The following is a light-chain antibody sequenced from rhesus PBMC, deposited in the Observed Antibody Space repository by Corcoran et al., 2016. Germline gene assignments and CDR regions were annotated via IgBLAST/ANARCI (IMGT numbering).Light chain of an antibody. J-gene: IGKJ2*01. V-gene: IGKV3-35*01. CDR1: QSVSSN. Sequence: EIVMTQSPATLSLSPGERATLSCRASQSVSSNFAWYQQKPGQAPRLLINYASNRATGIPDRFSGSGSGTDFTLTISSLEPEDVGVYYCQQYNNWNSFGQGTKVEIK. CDR3: QQYNNWNS. CDR2: YAS.